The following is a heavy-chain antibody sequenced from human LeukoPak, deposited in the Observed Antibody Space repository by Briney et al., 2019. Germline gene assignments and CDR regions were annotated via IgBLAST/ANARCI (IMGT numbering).Heavy chain of an antibody. J-gene: IGHJ4*02. Sequence: SVKVSCKASGGTSSSYAISWVRQDPGQGLEWMGGIIPIFGTANYAQKFQGRVTITTDESTSTAYMELSSLRSEDTAVYYCARDPNPYCSGGSCYWAAGSHWGQGTLVTVFS. CDR1: GGTSSSYA. CDR3: ARDPNPYCSGGSCYWAAGSH. CDR2: IIPIFGTA. D-gene: IGHD2-15*01. V-gene: IGHV1-69*05.